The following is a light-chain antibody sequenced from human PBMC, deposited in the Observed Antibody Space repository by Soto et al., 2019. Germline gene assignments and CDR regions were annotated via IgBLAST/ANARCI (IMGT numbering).Light chain of an antibody. J-gene: IGLJ3*02. CDR3: AAWDDSLPGPMM. V-gene: IGLV1-44*01. Sequence: QSVLTQPPSASGTPGQRVTISCSGSISNIGSNTVNWYQQLPGTAPKLLIYSDNQRPSGVPDRFSGSSSGTSASLVISGLQYEDEADYYCAAWDDSLPGPMMFGGGTKLTVL. CDR1: ISNIGSNT. CDR2: SDN.